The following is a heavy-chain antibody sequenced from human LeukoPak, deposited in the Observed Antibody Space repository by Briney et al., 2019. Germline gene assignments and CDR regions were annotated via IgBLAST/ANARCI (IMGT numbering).Heavy chain of an antibody. CDR2: ISSSGSTI. J-gene: IGHJ4*02. V-gene: IGHV3-48*03. CDR3: ARVDIVATPYSYYFDY. Sequence: GGSLRLSCAASGFTFSSFEMNWVRQAPGKGLEGVSYISSSGSTIYYADSVKGRFTISRDNAKNSLYLQMNSLRAEDTAVYYCARVDIVATPYSYYFDYWGQGTLVTVSS. CDR1: GFTFSSFE. D-gene: IGHD5-12*01.